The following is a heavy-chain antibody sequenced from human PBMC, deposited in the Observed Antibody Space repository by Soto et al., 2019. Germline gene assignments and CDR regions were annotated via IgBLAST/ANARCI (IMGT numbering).Heavy chain of an antibody. CDR2: ITFSGNTV. V-gene: IGHV3-11*01. J-gene: IGHJ6*02. D-gene: IGHD3-22*01. Sequence: GSLRLSCAASGFTFSDSYMSWIRQAPGKGLEWISYITFSGNTVYYADSLKGRFTISRDNAKNSLYLQMNRLRAEDTAVYYCAKGLDAYYYDSSGYYDYYGMDVWGQGTTVTVSS. CDR3: AKGLDAYYYDSSGYYDYYGMDV. CDR1: GFTFSDSY.